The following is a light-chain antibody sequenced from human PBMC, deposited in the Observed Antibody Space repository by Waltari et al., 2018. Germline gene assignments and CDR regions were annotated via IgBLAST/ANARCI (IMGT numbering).Light chain of an antibody. CDR1: SSTIGSNT. V-gene: IGLV1-44*01. CDR3: AARDDSLNGVL. Sequence: QSVLTQPPSASGTPGQTVPISCSGDSSTIGSNTLHCYLQLPGTAPKLLIYSNTQRPSGVPDRFSGSKSGTSASLAISGLQSEDEADYYCAARDDSLNGVLFGGGTKLTVL. J-gene: IGLJ3*02. CDR2: SNT.